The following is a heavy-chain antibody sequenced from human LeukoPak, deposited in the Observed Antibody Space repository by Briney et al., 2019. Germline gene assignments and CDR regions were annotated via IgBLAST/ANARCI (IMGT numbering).Heavy chain of an antibody. D-gene: IGHD1-7*01. J-gene: IGHJ6*03. CDR1: GLTYRNYY. Sequence: GGSLRLSCAASGLTYRNYYFSWVRQAPGKGLEWISYISDDGSYANYADSVRGRFTISRDNAKNSLFLQMNSLRAEDTAVYYCARVSSGITGTNYYYYYMDVWGKGTTVTVSS. CDR3: ARVSSGITGTNYYYYYMDV. CDR2: ISDDGSYA. V-gene: IGHV3-11*06.